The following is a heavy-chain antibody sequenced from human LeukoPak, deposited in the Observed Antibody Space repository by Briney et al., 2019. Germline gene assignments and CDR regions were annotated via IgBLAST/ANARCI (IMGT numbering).Heavy chain of an antibody. Sequence: PSETLSLTCTVSGGSISSYYWSWIRQPPGKGLEWIGYIYYSGSTNYNPSLKSRVTISVDTSKNQFSLKLSSVTAADTAVYYCARERVEYQLLSKREVYHFDYWGQGILVTVSS. J-gene: IGHJ4*02. D-gene: IGHD2-2*01. CDR1: GGSISSYY. CDR2: IYYSGST. CDR3: ARERVEYQLLSKREVYHFDY. V-gene: IGHV4-59*01.